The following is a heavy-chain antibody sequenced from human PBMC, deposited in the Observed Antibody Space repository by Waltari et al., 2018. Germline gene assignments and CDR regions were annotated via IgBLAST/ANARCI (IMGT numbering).Heavy chain of an antibody. CDR2: IIPSLGIA. J-gene: IGHJ3*02. Sequence: QVQLVQSGAEVKKPGSSVKVSCKASGGTFSSYAISWVRQAPGQGLEWMGGIIPSLGIANYAQKFQGRVTITADESTSTAYMELSSLRSEDTAVYYCARTKDWRDAFDIWGQGTMVTVSS. CDR1: GGTFSSYA. D-gene: IGHD1-1*01. V-gene: IGHV1-69*04. CDR3: ARTKDWRDAFDI.